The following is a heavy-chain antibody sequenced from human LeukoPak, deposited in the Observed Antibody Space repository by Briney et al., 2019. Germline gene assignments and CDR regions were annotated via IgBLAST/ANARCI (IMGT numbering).Heavy chain of an antibody. Sequence: SETLSLTCTVSGGSISSGDYYWSWIRQPPGKGLEWIGYIYYSGSTYYNPSLKSRVTISEDTSKNQFSLKLSSVTAADTAVYYCAREGYSGYGKGAFDIWGQGTMVTVSS. CDR2: IYYSGST. D-gene: IGHD5-12*01. V-gene: IGHV4-30-4*01. CDR3: AREGYSGYGKGAFDI. CDR1: GGSISSGDYY. J-gene: IGHJ3*02.